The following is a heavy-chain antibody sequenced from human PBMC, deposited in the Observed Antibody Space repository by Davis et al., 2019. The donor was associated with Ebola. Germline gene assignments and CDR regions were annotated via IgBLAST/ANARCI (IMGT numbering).Heavy chain of an antibody. V-gene: IGHV1-2*04. D-gene: IGHD1-26*01. J-gene: IGHJ4*02. Sequence: AASVKVSCKASGGTFSSYAISWVRQAPGQGLEWMGWINPNSGGTNYAQKFLGWVTMTRDTSISTAYMELSRLRSDDTAVYYCARGGGSSKRTMGYWGQGTLVTVSS. CDR1: GGTFSSYA. CDR3: ARGGGSSKRTMGY. CDR2: INPNSGGT.